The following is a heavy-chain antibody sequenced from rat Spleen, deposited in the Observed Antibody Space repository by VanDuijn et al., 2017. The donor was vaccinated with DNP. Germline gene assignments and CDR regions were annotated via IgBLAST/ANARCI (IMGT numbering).Heavy chain of an antibody. D-gene: IGHD1-2*01. J-gene: IGHJ3*01. V-gene: IGHV5S13*01. Sequence: EVQLVESGGGLVQPGGSLKLSCAASGFTFTNHGMAWVRQAPTKGLEWVASISTCDRINDYRDSVKGRFTISRDDAKNTHYLQMDSLRSEDTATYYCVRHEDYSSHIYGFAYWGQGTLVTVSS. CDR3: VRHEDYSSHIYGFAY. CDR2: ISTCDRIN. CDR1: GFTFTNHG.